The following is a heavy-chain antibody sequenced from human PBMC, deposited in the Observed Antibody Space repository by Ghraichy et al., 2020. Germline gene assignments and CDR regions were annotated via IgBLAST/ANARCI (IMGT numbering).Heavy chain of an antibody. J-gene: IGHJ4*02. V-gene: IGHV3-48*03. CDR1: GFSFSSYE. Sequence: LSLTCAASGFSFSSYEMNWVRQTPGKGLEWVSYIGGSGSTIYYADYVKGRFTISRDNAKNSLYLQMNSLRAEDTAVYYCAREIGGRADYWGQGTLVTVSS. CDR3: AREIGGRADY. CDR2: IGGSGSTI.